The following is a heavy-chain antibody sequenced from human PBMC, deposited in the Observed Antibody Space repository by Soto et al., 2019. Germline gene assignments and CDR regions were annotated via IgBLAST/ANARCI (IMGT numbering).Heavy chain of an antibody. CDR3: ARAGRSWRYLFDS. Sequence: QVLLQESGPGLVQPSETLSLTCTVSGGSMNYYYWSWIRQSAGKGLEWIGYVYYSGTTYYNPSLQRRVTTSIDTSQNQFSLKLRSVTAADSAIYYCARAGRSWRYLFDSGGRGTLVTVSS. CDR1: GGSMNYYY. CDR2: VYYSGTT. J-gene: IGHJ4*02. V-gene: IGHV4-59*01. D-gene: IGHD6-13*01.